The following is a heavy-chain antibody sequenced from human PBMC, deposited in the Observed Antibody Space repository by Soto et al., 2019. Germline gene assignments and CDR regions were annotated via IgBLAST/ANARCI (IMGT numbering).Heavy chain of an antibody. CDR3: AREAFGSGEYDY. D-gene: IGHD6-19*01. J-gene: IGHJ4*02. CDR1: GFTFSSYG. CDR2: IWYDGSNK. V-gene: IGHV3-33*01. Sequence: QVQLVESGGGVVQPGGSLRLSCAASGFTFSSYGMHWVRQAPGKGLEWVAVIWYDGSNKYYADSVKGRFTISRDNSKNTLYLQMNSLRAEDTAVYYCAREAFGSGEYDYWGQGTLVTVSS.